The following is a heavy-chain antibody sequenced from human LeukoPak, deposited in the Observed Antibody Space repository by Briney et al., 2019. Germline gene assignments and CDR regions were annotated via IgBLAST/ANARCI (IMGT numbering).Heavy chain of an antibody. CDR3: VIVGRQWLPLGV. CDR2: ISAYNGNT. J-gene: IGHJ6*02. CDR1: GYTFTSYG. V-gene: IGHV1-18*01. Sequence: VASVKVSCKASGYTFTSYGISWVRQAPGQGLEWMGWISAYNGNTNYAQKLQGRVTMTTDTSTSTAYMELRSLRSDDTAVYYCVIVGRQWLPLGVWGQGATVTVSS. D-gene: IGHD3-22*01.